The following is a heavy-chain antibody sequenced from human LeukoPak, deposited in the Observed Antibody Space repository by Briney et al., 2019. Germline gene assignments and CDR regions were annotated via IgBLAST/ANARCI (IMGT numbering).Heavy chain of an antibody. J-gene: IGHJ4*02. V-gene: IGHV3-7*04. CDR3: ARETEMANLDY. Sequence: GSLRLSRTASGFTFSSYWMNWVRQAPGKGLEWVANIKQDGSEKYYVDSVKGRFTISRDNAKKSLYLQMNSLRAEDTAVYYCARETEMANLDYWGQGTLVTVSS. CDR2: IKQDGSEK. CDR1: GFTFSSYW. D-gene: IGHD5-24*01.